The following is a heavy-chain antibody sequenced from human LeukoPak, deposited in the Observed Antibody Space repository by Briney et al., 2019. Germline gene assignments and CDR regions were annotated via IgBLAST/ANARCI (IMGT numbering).Heavy chain of an antibody. J-gene: IGHJ3*02. CDR1: GFTFIGSA. D-gene: IGHD3-22*01. CDR2: IRSKANSYAT. V-gene: IGHV3-73*01. CDR3: TRLYYYDSSGYYFDAFDI. Sequence: GSLKLSCAASGFTFIGSAMHWVRQASGKGLEWVGRIRSKANSYATAYAASVKGRFTISRDDSKNTAYLQMNSLKTEDTAVYYCTRLYYYDSSGYYFDAFDIWGQGTMVTVSS.